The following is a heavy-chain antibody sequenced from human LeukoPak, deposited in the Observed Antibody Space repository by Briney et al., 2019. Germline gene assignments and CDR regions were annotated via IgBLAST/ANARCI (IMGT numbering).Heavy chain of an antibody. CDR2: ISGSGGST. CDR3: AKDVWYDSSGYYYPFDY. D-gene: IGHD3-22*01. CDR1: GFTFSSYA. J-gene: IGHJ4*02. V-gene: IGHV3-23*01. Sequence: GGSLRLSCAASGFTFSSYAMSWVRQAPGKGLEWVSAISGSGGSTYYADSVKGRFTISRDNSKNTLYLQMNSLRAEDTAVYYCAKDVWYDSSGYYYPFDYWGQGTLVTVSS.